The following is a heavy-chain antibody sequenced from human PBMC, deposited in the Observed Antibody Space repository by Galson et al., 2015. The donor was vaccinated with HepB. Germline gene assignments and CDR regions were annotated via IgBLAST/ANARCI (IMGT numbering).Heavy chain of an antibody. Sequence: SETLSLTCTVSGGSISSYYWSWIRQPPGKGLEWIGYIYYSGSTNYNPSLKSRVTISVDTSKNQFSLKLSSVTAADTAVYYCAREGPQDYGGNDAFDIWGQGTMVTVSS. V-gene: IGHV4-59*01. D-gene: IGHD4-23*01. J-gene: IGHJ3*02. CDR1: GGSISSYY. CDR3: AREGPQDYGGNDAFDI. CDR2: IYYSGST.